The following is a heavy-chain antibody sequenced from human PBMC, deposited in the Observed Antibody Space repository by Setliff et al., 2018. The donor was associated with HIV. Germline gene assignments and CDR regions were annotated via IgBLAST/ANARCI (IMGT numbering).Heavy chain of an antibody. CDR1: GYTFTSYY. D-gene: IGHD3-9*01. J-gene: IGHJ3*02. V-gene: IGHV1-46*01. CDR2: INPSGGST. CDR3: ARVPKPLRYFSPNDAFDI. Sequence: GASVKVSCKASGYTFTSYYMHWVRQAPGQGLEWMGIINPSGGSTSYAQKFQGRVTITRDTSASTAYMELSSLRSEDTAVYYCARVPKPLRYFSPNDAFDIWGQGTMVTVS.